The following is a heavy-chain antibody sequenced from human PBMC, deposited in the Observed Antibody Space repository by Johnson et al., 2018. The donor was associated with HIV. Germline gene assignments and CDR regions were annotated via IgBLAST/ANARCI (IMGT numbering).Heavy chain of an antibody. J-gene: IGHJ3*02. Sequence: VQLVESGGGVVRPGGSLRLSCAASQFTFSSYGMSWVRQAPGKGLEWVSGIYWNGGRPVYAASVKGRFTISRDNAKNSLYLQMNSLRVEDTALYYCARDGYRYDTGVLGAFDIWGQGTMVTVSS. CDR2: IYWNGGRP. V-gene: IGHV3-20*04. CDR3: ARDGYRYDTGVLGAFDI. D-gene: IGHD6-13*01. CDR1: QFTFSSYG.